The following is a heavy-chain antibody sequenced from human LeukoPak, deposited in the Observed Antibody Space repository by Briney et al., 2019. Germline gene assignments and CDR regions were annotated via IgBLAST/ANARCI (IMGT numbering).Heavy chain of an antibody. J-gene: IGHJ4*02. CDR2: IYYSGST. D-gene: IGHD3-22*01. CDR1: GGSISSGDYY. V-gene: IGHV4-30-4*01. Sequence: SETLSLTCTVSGGSISSGDYYWSWIRQPPGKGLEWIGYIYYSGSTYYNPSLKSRVTISVDTSKNQFSLKLSSVTAADTAVYYCARRPDYYDSSGIFDYWGQGTLVTVSS. CDR3: ARRPDYYDSSGIFDY.